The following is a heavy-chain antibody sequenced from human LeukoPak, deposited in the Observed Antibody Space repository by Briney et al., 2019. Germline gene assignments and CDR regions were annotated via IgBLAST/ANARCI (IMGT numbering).Heavy chain of an antibody. CDR2: ISYDGSNK. D-gene: IGHD3-10*01. CDR1: GFTFSSYG. Sequence: PGGSLRLSCAASGFTFSSYGMHWVRQAPGKGLEWVAVISYDGSNKYYADSVKGRFTISRDNSKNTLYLQMNSLRAEDTAVYYCAKDRGPQGGEWYFDLWGRGTLVTVSS. J-gene: IGHJ2*01. V-gene: IGHV3-30*18. CDR3: AKDRGPQGGEWYFDL.